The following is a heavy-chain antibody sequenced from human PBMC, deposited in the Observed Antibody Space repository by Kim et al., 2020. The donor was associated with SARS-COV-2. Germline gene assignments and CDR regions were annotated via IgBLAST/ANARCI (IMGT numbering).Heavy chain of an antibody. CDR1: GGSISSSGYY. Sequence: SETLSLTCTVSGGSISSSGYYWAWIRLPPGKGLEYIGSIFYTGSTYYSPSLKGRVTIAVDTTKNQFSLKLSSVTASDTAAYYCTRQGGGAYWGQGTLVT. V-gene: IGHV4-39*01. J-gene: IGHJ4*02. CDR3: TRQGGGAY. CDR2: IFYTGST. D-gene: IGHD3-10*01.